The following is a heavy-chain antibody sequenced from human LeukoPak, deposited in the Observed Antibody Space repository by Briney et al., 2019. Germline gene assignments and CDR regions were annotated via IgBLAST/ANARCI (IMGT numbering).Heavy chain of an antibody. CDR3: AKVALGYCSSTSCHASGMDV. Sequence: PGRSLRLSCAASGFTFSSYGMHWVRQAPGKGLEWVAVISYDGSNKYYADSVKGRFTISRDNSKNTLYLQVNSLRAEDTAVYYCAKVALGYCSSTSCHASGMDVWGQGTTVIVYS. J-gene: IGHJ6*02. V-gene: IGHV3-30*18. D-gene: IGHD2-2*01. CDR1: GFTFSSYG. CDR2: ISYDGSNK.